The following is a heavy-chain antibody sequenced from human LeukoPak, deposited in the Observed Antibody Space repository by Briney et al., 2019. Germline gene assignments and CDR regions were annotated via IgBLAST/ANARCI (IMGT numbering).Heavy chain of an antibody. D-gene: IGHD6-13*01. J-gene: IGHJ4*02. V-gene: IGHV1-2*02. CDR1: GYTFTGYY. CDR2: INPNSGGT. Sequence: GASVKVSCKASGYTFTGYYMHWVRQAPGQGLEWMGWINPNSGGTNYAQKFQVRRTMTRDTSISTAYMELSRLRSDETAVYYCARSAESSSWVEFDYWGQGTLVTVSS. CDR3: ARSAESSSWVEFDY.